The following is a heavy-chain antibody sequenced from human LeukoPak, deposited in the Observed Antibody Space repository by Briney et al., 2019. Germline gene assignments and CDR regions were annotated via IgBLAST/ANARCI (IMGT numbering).Heavy chain of an antibody. J-gene: IGHJ4*02. Sequence: GGSLRLSCAASGFTVSSNYMSWVRQAPGKGLEWVSVIYSGGSTYYADSVKGRFTISRDNSKNTQYLQMNSLRAEDTGVYYCARYQLLGLLPYFFVFWRQGTLVTVSS. CDR1: GFTVSSNY. CDR2: IYSGGST. CDR3: ARYQLLGLLPYFFVF. V-gene: IGHV3-53*01. D-gene: IGHD3-22*01.